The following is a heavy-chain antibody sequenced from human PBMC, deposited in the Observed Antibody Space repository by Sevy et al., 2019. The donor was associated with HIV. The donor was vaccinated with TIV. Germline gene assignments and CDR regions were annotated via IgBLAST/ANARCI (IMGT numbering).Heavy chain of an antibody. V-gene: IGHV1-2*06. CDR1: GYTFTGDY. Sequence: GESLKISCKASGYTFTGDYLHWVRQAPGQGLEWMGRVYPNSGGTNYAQKFQGRVTMTRDTSISTAYMELSRLRSDDTAVYYCARDGGGGTTNSGMDVWGQWTTVTVSS. CDR2: VYPNSGGT. J-gene: IGHJ6*02. D-gene: IGHD1-7*01. CDR3: ARDGGGGTTNSGMDV.